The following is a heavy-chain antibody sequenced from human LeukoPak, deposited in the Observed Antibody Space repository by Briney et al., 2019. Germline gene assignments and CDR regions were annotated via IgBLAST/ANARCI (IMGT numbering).Heavy chain of an antibody. CDR1: GGTFSSYA. D-gene: IGHD3-10*01. J-gene: IGHJ4*02. V-gene: IGHV1-69*05. CDR2: IIPIFGTA. Sequence: ASVKVSCKASGGTFSSYAISWVRQAPGQGLEWMGGIIPIFGTANYAQKLQGRVTMTTDTSTSTAYMELRSLRSDDTAVYYCAREAGRLWFGELFPFDYWGQGTLVTVSS. CDR3: AREAGRLWFGELFPFDY.